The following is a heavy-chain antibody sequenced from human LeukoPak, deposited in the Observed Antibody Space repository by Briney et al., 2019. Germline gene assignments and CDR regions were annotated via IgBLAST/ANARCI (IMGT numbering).Heavy chain of an antibody. J-gene: IGHJ4*02. Sequence: GGSLRLSCVASGFTFGKYWMSWVRQAPGKGLEWVAVISYDGSNKYYADSVKGRFTISRDNSKNTLYLQMNSLRAEDTAVYYCAKDHGSGYYRYFDYWGQGTLVTVSS. CDR1: GFTFGKYW. CDR2: ISYDGSNK. CDR3: AKDHGSGYYRYFDY. V-gene: IGHV3-30*18. D-gene: IGHD3-22*01.